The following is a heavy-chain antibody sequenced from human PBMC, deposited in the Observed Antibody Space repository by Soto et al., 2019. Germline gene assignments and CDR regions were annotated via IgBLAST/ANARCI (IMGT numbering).Heavy chain of an antibody. CDR2: IYYSGST. Sequence: SETLSLTCTFSGGSISSYYWSLIRQPPGKGLEWIGYIYYSGSTNYNPSLKSRVTISVDTSKNQFSLKLSSVTAADTAVYYCARDRGRTVLRYYYYYGMDVWGQGTTVTVSS. CDR1: GGSISSYY. V-gene: IGHV4-59*01. J-gene: IGHJ6*02. D-gene: IGHD3-10*01. CDR3: ARDRGRTVLRYYYYYGMDV.